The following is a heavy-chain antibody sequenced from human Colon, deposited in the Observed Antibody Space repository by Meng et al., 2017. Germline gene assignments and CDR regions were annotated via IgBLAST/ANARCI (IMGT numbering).Heavy chain of an antibody. V-gene: IGHV1-3*04. CDR3: ASAHYDSSGSVDY. CDR1: GYTFTSYT. CDR2: INTGNGYT. J-gene: IGHJ4*02. D-gene: IGHD3-22*01. Sequence: QVQLIQSGAEVKRPGASVKVSCKASGYTFTSYTMHWVRQAPGQRLEWMGWINTGNGYTKYSQKFQDRVTITRDTSASTAYMELSSLRSEDTAMYYCASAHYDSSGSVDYWGQGTLVTVSS.